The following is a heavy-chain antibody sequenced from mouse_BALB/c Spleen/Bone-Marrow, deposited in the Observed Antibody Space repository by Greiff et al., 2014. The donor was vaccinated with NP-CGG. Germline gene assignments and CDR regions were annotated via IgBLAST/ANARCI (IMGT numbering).Heavy chain of an antibody. CDR2: IDPENGNT. Sequence: VQLKESGAELVRPGALVKLSCKASGFNIKDYYMHWVKQRPEQGLEWIGWIDPENGNTIYDPKFQGKASITADTSSNTAYLQLSSLTSEDTAVYYCAANSHYDGYYYFDYWGQGTTLTVSS. V-gene: IGHV14-1*02. D-gene: IGHD2-3*01. CDR3: AANSHYDGYYYFDY. CDR1: GFNIKDYY. J-gene: IGHJ2*01.